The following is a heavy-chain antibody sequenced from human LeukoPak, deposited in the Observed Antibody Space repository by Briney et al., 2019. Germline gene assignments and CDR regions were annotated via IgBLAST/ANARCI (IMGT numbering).Heavy chain of an antibody. V-gene: IGHV4-39*01. CDR2: IYYSGST. Sequence: SETLSLTCTVSVGSISSSSYYWCWIRQPPGKGLEWIGSIYYSGSTYSNPSLKSRVTISVDTSKNLFSRKLSAVTAADTAVYYCARLIERFDAFDIWGQGTMVTVSS. CDR1: VGSISSSSYY. D-gene: IGHD2-21*01. CDR3: ARLIERFDAFDI. J-gene: IGHJ3*02.